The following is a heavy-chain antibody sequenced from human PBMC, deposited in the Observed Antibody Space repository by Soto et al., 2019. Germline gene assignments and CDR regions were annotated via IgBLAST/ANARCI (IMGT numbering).Heavy chain of an antibody. Sequence: QVQLVQSGAEVKKPGSSVKVSCKASGGTFSSYAISWVRQAPGQGLEWMGGIIPIFGTANYAQKFQGRVTITADESTSTAHMELSSLRSEDTAVYYCARESSGAGTFYYYYYGMDVWGQGTTVTVSS. CDR1: GGTFSSYA. D-gene: IGHD1-1*01. J-gene: IGHJ6*02. V-gene: IGHV1-69*12. CDR3: ARESSGAGTFYYYYYGMDV. CDR2: IIPIFGTA.